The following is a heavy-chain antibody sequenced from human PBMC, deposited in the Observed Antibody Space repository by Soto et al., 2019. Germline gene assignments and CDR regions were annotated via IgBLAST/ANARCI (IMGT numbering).Heavy chain of an antibody. Sequence: GGSLRLSCAACGFTFSSYAMSWVRQAPGKGLEWVSAISGSGGSTYYADSVKGRFTISRDNSKNTLYLQMNSLRAEDTAVYYCAKESPTSLFASLYFDYWGQGTLVTVSS. V-gene: IGHV3-23*01. D-gene: IGHD2-21*01. J-gene: IGHJ4*02. CDR2: ISGSGGST. CDR1: GFTFSSYA. CDR3: AKESPTSLFASLYFDY.